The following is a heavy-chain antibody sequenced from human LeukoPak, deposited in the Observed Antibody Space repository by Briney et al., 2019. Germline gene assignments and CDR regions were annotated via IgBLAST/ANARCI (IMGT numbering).Heavy chain of an antibody. V-gene: IGHV3-48*02. CDR1: GFTFSSYS. J-gene: IGHJ6*02. CDR3: ALVRWFGESYYYYGMDV. D-gene: IGHD3-10*01. Sequence: GGSLRLSCAASGFTFSSYSMSWVRQAPGKGLEWVSYISSSSSTIYYADSVKGRFTISRDNAKNSLYLQMNSLRDEDTAVYYCALVRWFGESYYYYGMDVWGQGTTVTVSS. CDR2: ISSSSSTI.